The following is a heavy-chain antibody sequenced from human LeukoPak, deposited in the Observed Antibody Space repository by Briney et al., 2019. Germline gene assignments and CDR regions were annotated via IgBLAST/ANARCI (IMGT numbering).Heavy chain of an antibody. CDR1: GGSISSNNY. CDR3: ARHGVLATLWWFDP. CDR2: IYYSVST. J-gene: IGHJ5*02. Sequence: SETLSLTCTVSGGSISSNNYWGWVRQPPEKGLEWIGSIYYSVSTYYNPSLKSRVTMSVDTSKNQFSLKLTSVTAADTAVYYCARHGVLATLWWFDPWGQGTLVTVSS. V-gene: IGHV4-39*01. D-gene: IGHD2-15*01.